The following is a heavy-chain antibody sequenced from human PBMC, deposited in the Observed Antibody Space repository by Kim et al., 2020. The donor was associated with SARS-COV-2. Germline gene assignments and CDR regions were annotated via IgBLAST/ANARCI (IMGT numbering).Heavy chain of an antibody. D-gene: IGHD5-12*01. Sequence: GGSLRLSCAASGFTFSSYAMHWVRQAPGKGLEWVAVISYDGSNKYYADSVKGRFTISRDNSKNTLYLQMNSLRAEDTAVYYCARDQVSGDGYNSYAFDYWGQGTLVTVSS. CDR3: ARDQVSGDGYNSYAFDY. V-gene: IGHV3-30-3*01. J-gene: IGHJ4*02. CDR1: GFTFSSYA. CDR2: ISYDGSNK.